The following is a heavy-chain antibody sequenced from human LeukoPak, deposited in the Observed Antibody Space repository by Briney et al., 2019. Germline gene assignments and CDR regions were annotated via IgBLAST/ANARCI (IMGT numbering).Heavy chain of an antibody. J-gene: IGHJ5*02. Sequence: SVKVSCKASGYTFTSYGISSVRQAPGQGLEWMGWISAYNGNTNYAQKLQGRVTMTTDTSTSTAYMELRSLRSDDTAVYYCARGRRQLERQMYWFDPWGQGTLVTVSS. D-gene: IGHD1-1*01. V-gene: IGHV1-18*01. CDR1: GYTFTSYG. CDR3: ARGRRQLERQMYWFDP. CDR2: ISAYNGNT.